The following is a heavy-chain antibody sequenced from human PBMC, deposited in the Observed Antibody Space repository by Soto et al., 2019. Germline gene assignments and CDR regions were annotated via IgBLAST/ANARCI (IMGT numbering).Heavy chain of an antibody. CDR2: IYKSATT. CDR1: GDSISNLDYF. J-gene: IGHJ5*01. D-gene: IGHD7-27*01. V-gene: IGHV4-30-4*01. Sequence: SETLSLTCSVSGDSISNLDYFWAWIRQPPGQALEYIGYIYKSATTYYNPSFESRVAISVDTSKSQFSLNVTSVTATDTAVYFCARGRYCLTGRCFPNWFDSWGQGALVTVSS. CDR3: ARGRYCLTGRCFPNWFDS.